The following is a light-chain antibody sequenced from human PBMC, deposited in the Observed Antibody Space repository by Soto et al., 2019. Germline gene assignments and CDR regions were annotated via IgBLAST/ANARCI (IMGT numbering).Light chain of an antibody. CDR2: GVS. Sequence: EIVLTQSPGTLSLSPGERATLSCRASQSVSSSYLAWYQQKPGQAPRLLIYGVSSRATGIPDRFSGSGSGTDFTLTISRLEPEDFAVYYCQQYYNSLIIFGPGTKVDIK. CDR3: QQYYNSLII. V-gene: IGKV3-20*01. CDR1: QSVSSSY. J-gene: IGKJ3*01.